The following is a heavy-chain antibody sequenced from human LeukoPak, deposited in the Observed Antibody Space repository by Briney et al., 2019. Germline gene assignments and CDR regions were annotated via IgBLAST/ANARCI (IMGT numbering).Heavy chain of an antibody. V-gene: IGHV3-23*01. CDR2: ISGSGGST. D-gene: IGHD6-19*01. J-gene: IGHJ4*02. Sequence: PGGSLRLSCAASGFTFSSYAMSWVRQAPGKGLEWVSAISGSGGSTYYADSVKGRFTISRDNSRNTLYLQMNNLRADDTAVYYCAKTIYNSGWNRGWDYWGQGTLVTVSS. CDR3: AKTIYNSGWNRGWDY. CDR1: GFTFSSYA.